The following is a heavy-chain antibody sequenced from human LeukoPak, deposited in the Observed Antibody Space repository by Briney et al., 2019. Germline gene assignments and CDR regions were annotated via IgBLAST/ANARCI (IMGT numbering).Heavy chain of an antibody. CDR3: ASFRSTDI. J-gene: IGHJ3*02. CDR1: GLTFSSYW. D-gene: IGHD3-16*02. Sequence: GGSLRLSCAASGLTFSSYWMHWVRQAPGKGLVWVSRIIPDGSSTVYADSVRGRFTVSRDNAKNTLYLQMNSLRVEDTAVYYCASFRSTDIWGQGTTVTVSP. CDR2: IIPDGSST. V-gene: IGHV3-74*01.